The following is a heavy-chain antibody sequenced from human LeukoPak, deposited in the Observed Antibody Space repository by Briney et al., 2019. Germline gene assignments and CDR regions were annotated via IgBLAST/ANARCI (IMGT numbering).Heavy chain of an antibody. V-gene: IGHV4-34*01. Sequence: SETLSLTCAVYGGSFSGYYWSWIRQPPGKGLEWIGEINHSGSTNYNPSLKSRVTLSVDTSENQFSLKLSSVTAADTAVYYCARPIKGYWGQGTLVTVSS. CDR1: GGSFSGYY. CDR2: INHSGST. J-gene: IGHJ4*02. CDR3: ARPIKGY.